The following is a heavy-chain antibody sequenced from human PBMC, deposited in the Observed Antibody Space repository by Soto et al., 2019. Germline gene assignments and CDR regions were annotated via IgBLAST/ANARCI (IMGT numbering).Heavy chain of an antibody. CDR2: IYGSGTT. V-gene: IGHV4-4*07. CDR3: ARTLKGYCGGGTCYWFDY. CDR1: GGSISNFF. D-gene: IGHD2-15*01. Sequence: PSETLSLTCSVSGGSISNFFWSWMRQPAGKGLEWIGRIYGSGTTIYNPSPKSRVTMSVDTSKNQFSLKLTSVTAADTALYYCARTLKGYCGGGTCYWFDYWGQGALVTVSS. J-gene: IGHJ4*02.